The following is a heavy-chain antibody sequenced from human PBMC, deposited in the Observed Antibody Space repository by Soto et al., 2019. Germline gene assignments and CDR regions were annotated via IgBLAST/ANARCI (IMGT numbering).Heavy chain of an antibody. J-gene: IGHJ6*02. V-gene: IGHV3-9*01. CDR1: GFTLDDYG. D-gene: IGHD3-9*01. CDR3: AKDITVLTGSNRYYYYGMDV. Sequence: AGGRLRVPYGGSGFTLDDYGMHRVRQTPREGLEWFSGISWNSGSIGYADSVKGRFTISRDNARNSLYLQMNSLRAEDTALYYCAKDITVLTGSNRYYYYGMDVWGQGTTVTVSS. CDR2: ISWNSGSI.